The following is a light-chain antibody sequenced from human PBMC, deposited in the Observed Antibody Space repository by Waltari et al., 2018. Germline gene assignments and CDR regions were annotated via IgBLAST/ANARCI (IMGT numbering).Light chain of an antibody. J-gene: IGKJ1*01. CDR3: QQGDTSPPT. V-gene: IGKV1-12*01. Sequence: EIHMTQSPSSVYASVGDRVSMSCRASQDISTSLAWYQQKSGKAPSLLIYHSSTLQSGVPSRFSGAGTGTEFTLTINNLHPEDFATYFCQQGDTSPPTFGPGTKVELK. CDR1: QDISTS. CDR2: HSS.